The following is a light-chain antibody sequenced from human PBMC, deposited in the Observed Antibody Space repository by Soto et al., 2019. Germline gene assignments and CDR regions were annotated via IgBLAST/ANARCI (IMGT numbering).Light chain of an antibody. V-gene: IGKV3-11*01. CDR1: QSISSY. CDR3: QQLTDWPPQWT. J-gene: IGKJ1*01. Sequence: EVVLTQSPDTLSLPPGERATLSCRASQSISSYLAWYQQTPGQAPRLLIYDASSRATGIPARFSGSGSGIDFTLTISSLEPEDFAVYYCQQLTDWPPQWTFGQGTKVEIK. CDR2: DAS.